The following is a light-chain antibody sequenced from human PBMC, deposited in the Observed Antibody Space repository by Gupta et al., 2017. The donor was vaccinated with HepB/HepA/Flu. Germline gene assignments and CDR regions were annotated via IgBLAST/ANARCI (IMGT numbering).Light chain of an antibody. V-gene: IGKV2-28*01. CDR3: MQGVQTPPIT. CDR2: RGS. Sequence: DIVMTQSPFSLPVTPGEPASISCRSSQSLLHIDGHNYLDWYLQKPGQSPQLLIYRGSNRASGVSDRISGSGSRTEFTLKISRVEAEDVGVYYCMQGVQTPPITFGQGTRLEIK. J-gene: IGKJ5*01. CDR1: QSLLHIDGHNY.